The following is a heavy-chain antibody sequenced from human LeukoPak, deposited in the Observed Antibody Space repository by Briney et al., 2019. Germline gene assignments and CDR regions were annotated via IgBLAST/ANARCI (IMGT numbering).Heavy chain of an antibody. Sequence: PGGSLRLSCAASGFTFSSYSMKWVRQAPGKGLEWVSSISSSSSYIYYADSVKGRFTISRDNSKNSLYLQMNSLRTEDTALYYCAKDYSSSWFGGDYWGQGTLVTVSS. J-gene: IGHJ4*02. CDR2: ISSSSSYI. CDR3: AKDYSSSWFGGDY. V-gene: IGHV3-21*04. D-gene: IGHD6-13*01. CDR1: GFTFSSYS.